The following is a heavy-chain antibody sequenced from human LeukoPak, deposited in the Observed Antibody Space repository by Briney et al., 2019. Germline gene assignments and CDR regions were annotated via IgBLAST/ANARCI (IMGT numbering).Heavy chain of an antibody. D-gene: IGHD3-10*01. CDR2: ISAYNGNA. V-gene: IGHV1-18*01. CDR3: ARDADYYGSGNNY. CDR1: GYIFTSYG. J-gene: IGHJ4*02. Sequence: ALVKVSCKASGYIFTSYGISWVRQAPGQGLEWMGWISAYNGNADYAQKVQGRVTMTTDTSTSTAYMELRSLRSDDTAVYYCARDADYYGSGNNYWGQGTLVTVSS.